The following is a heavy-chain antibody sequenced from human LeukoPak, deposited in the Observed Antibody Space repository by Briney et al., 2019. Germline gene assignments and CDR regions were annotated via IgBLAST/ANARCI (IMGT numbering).Heavy chain of an antibody. CDR1: GGSISSSSYY. CDR2: IYYSGST. CDR3: ARDGGDTAMVN. D-gene: IGHD5-18*01. J-gene: IGHJ4*02. Sequence: PSETLSLTCTVSGGSISSSSYYWGWIRQPPGKGLEWIGSIYYSGSTYYNPSLKSRVTMSVDTSKNQFSLKLSSVTAADTAVYYCARDGGDTAMVNWGQGTLVTVSS. V-gene: IGHV4-39*07.